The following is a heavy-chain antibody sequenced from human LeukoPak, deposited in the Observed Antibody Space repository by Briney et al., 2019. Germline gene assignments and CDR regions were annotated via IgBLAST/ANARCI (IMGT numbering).Heavy chain of an antibody. J-gene: IGHJ4*02. V-gene: IGHV1-69*05. D-gene: IGHD6-13*01. Sequence: ASVKVSCKASGGTFSSYAISWVRQAPGQGLEWMGRIIPIFGTANYAQKFQGRVTITTGESTSTAYMELSSLRSEDTAVYYCASHSSSWRYYFDYWGQGTLVTVPS. CDR1: GGTFSSYA. CDR2: IIPIFGTA. CDR3: ASHSSSWRYYFDY.